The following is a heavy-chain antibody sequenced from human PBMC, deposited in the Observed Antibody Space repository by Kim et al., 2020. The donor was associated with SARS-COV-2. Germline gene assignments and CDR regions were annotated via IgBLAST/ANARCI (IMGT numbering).Heavy chain of an antibody. CDR1: GGSISSSSYY. V-gene: IGHV4-39*01. Sequence: SETLSLTCTVPGGSISSSSYYWGWIRQPPGKGLEWIGSIYYSESTYYNPSLKSRVTISVDTSKNQFSLKLSSVTAADTAVYYCARLESSSWHRTDAFDIWGQGTMVTVSS. D-gene: IGHD6-13*01. CDR3: ARLESSSWHRTDAFDI. J-gene: IGHJ3*02. CDR2: IYYSEST.